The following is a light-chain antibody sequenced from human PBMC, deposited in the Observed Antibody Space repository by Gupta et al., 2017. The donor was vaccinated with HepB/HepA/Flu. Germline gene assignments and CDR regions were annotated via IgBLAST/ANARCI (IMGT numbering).Light chain of an antibody. V-gene: IGKV2-30*01. Sequence: DVVLTPSPLSLPVTLGQQAYISCRSSQSLVSSERNTFLHCFQQRPGQSPRLLFYQVSKRDSGVPERCSGSGSGTDFTMRISRVEAEDVAIYYCVQGTHWPTFGGGTRLEIK. CDR2: QVS. CDR1: QSLVSSERNTF. J-gene: IGKJ4*01. CDR3: VQGTHWPT.